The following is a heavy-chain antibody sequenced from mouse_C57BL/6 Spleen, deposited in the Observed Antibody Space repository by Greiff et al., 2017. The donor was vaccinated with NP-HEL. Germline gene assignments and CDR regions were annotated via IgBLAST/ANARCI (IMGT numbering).Heavy chain of an antibody. CDR1: GFTFSSYA. V-gene: IGHV5-9-1*02. D-gene: IGHD2-4*01. J-gene: IGHJ4*01. CDR3: TREEGLRRENYYAMDY. Sequence: EVKLVESGEGLVKPGGSLKLSCAASGFTFSSYAMSWVRQTPEKRLEWVAYISSGGDYIYYADTVKGRFTISRDNARNTLYLQMSSLKSEDTAMYYCTREEGLRRENYYAMDYWGQGTSVTVSS. CDR2: ISSGGDYI.